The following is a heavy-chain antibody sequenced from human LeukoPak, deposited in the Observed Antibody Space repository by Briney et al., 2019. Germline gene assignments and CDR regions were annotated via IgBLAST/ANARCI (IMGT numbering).Heavy chain of an antibody. D-gene: IGHD1-26*01. Sequence: PGGSLRLSCAASGFTFSSYSMNWVRQAPGKGLEWVSSISSSSSYIYYADSVKGRFTISRDNSKNTLYLEVNSLRAEDTAVYYCAKDPFGSYPVHFDYWGQGTLVTVSS. CDR1: GFTFSSYS. J-gene: IGHJ4*02. V-gene: IGHV3-21*04. CDR2: ISSSSSYI. CDR3: AKDPFGSYPVHFDY.